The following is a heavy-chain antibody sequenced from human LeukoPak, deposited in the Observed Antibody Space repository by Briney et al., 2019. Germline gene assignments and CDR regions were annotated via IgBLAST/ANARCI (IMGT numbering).Heavy chain of an antibody. CDR2: MNPNSGNT. CDR3: ARGHEGITIFGVVRQVDAFDI. J-gene: IGHJ3*02. Sequence: ASVKVSCKASGYTFTSYGISWVRQATGQGLEWMGWMNPNSGNTGYAQKFQGRVTITRNTSISTAYMELSSLRSEDTAVYYCARGHEGITIFGVVRQVDAFDIWGQGTMVTVSS. V-gene: IGHV1-8*03. CDR1: GYTFTSYG. D-gene: IGHD3-3*01.